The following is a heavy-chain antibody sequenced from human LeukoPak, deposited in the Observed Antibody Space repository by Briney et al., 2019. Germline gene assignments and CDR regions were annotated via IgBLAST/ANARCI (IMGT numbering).Heavy chain of an antibody. Sequence: GGSLRLSCAASGFTFSSYGIHWVRQAPGKGLEWVAVISYDGSNKYYADSVKGRFTISRDNSKNTLYLQMNSLRAEETAVYYCAKDTEYSSSWYYYGMDVWGQGTTVTVSS. V-gene: IGHV3-30*18. D-gene: IGHD6-13*01. CDR3: AKDTEYSSSWYYYGMDV. CDR1: GFTFSSYG. CDR2: ISYDGSNK. J-gene: IGHJ6*02.